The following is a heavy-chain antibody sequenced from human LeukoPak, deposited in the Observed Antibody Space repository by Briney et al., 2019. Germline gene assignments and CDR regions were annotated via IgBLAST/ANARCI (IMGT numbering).Heavy chain of an antibody. D-gene: IGHD6-13*01. J-gene: IGHJ4*02. CDR1: GFTFSNYG. CDR2: VSYDGGSK. V-gene: IGHV3-30*19. Sequence: PGGSLRLSCAASGFTFSNYGMNWVRQAPGKGLEWVALVSYDGGSKYYADSVKGRITISRDNSKNTLHLQMSSLRTEDTAVYYCARVKGGIAAAGNYFDYWGQGTLVTVSS. CDR3: ARVKGGIAAAGNYFDY.